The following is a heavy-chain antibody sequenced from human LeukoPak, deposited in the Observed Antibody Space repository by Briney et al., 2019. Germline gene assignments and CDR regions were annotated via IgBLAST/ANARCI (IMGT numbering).Heavy chain of an antibody. J-gene: IGHJ5*02. CDR3: ARDGPMTLGERRFDP. Sequence: ASEKVSCKASGYTFTSYGISWVRQAPGQGSEWMGWISAYNGKTSYAQKLQGRGTMTTHTSTSTACMELRSLRSDDTAVYYCARDGPMTLGERRFDPWGQGTLVTVSS. D-gene: IGHD3-10*01. CDR1: GYTFTSYG. CDR2: ISAYNGKT. V-gene: IGHV1-18*01.